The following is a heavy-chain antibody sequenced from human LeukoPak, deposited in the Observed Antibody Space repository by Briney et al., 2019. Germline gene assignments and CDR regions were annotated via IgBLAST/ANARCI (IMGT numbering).Heavy chain of an antibody. J-gene: IGHJ4*02. Sequence: PGGSLRLSCAASGFTFSSYGMHWVRQAPGKGLEWVAFIRYDGSNKYYADSVKGRFTISRDNSKNTLYLQMNSLRAEDTAVYYCAKEGSGWYKSFDYWGQGTLVTVSS. CDR2: IRYDGSNK. CDR1: GFTFSSYG. V-gene: IGHV3-30*02. CDR3: AKEGSGWYKSFDY. D-gene: IGHD6-19*01.